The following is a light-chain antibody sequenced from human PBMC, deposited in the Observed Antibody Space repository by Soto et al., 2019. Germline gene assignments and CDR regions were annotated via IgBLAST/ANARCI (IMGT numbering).Light chain of an antibody. CDR1: QSVSSSY. J-gene: IGKJ5*01. Sequence: EIVLTQSPGTLSLSPGERATLSCRASQSVSSSYLAWYQQKPCQAPRLLIYGASTRATGIPARFSGSGSGTEFTPTISSLQSEDFAVYYCQQYNNWPPITFGQGTRVEIK. CDR3: QQYNNWPPIT. V-gene: IGKV3-15*01. CDR2: GAS.